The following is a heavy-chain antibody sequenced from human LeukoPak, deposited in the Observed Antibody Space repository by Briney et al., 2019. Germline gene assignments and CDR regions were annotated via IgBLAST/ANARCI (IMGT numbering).Heavy chain of an antibody. CDR2: ISFDGRNK. D-gene: IGHD4-17*01. CDR3: VKDGHSVTIFDY. Sequence: PGRSLTLSCAASGFTFGSYGMHWVRQAPGEGLEWVAVISFDGRNKYFGDSVKGRFSISRDNSNNTLSLQMNSLRPEDTAVYYCVKDGHSVTIFDYWGRGTLVTVSS. V-gene: IGHV3-30*18. CDR1: GFTFGSYG. J-gene: IGHJ4*02.